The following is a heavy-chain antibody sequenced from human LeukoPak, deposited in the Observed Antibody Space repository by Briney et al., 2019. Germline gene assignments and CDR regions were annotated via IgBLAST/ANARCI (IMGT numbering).Heavy chain of an antibody. CDR2: IYSGGST. CDR1: GFTVSSNY. D-gene: IGHD6-13*01. V-gene: IGHV3-53*01. Sequence: GGSLRLSCAASGFTVSSNYMSWVRQAPGKGLQWVSVIYSGGSTYYADSVKGRFTISRDNSKNTLYLQMNSLRAEDTAVYYCARGHGRRVAAAGNYYYYGMDVWGQGTTVTVSS. J-gene: IGHJ6*02. CDR3: ARGHGRRVAAAGNYYYYGMDV.